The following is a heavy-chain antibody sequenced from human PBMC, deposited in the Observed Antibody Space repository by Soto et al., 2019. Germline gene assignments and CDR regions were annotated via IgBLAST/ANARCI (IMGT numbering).Heavy chain of an antibody. D-gene: IGHD3-9*01. J-gene: IGHJ4*02. CDR1: GFTFSDYY. V-gene: IGHV3-11*01. CDR3: AKYTYYDILTGYQNFDY. Sequence: GGSLRLSCAASGFTFSDYYMSWIRQAPGKGLEWVSYISSSGSTIYYADSVKGRFTISRDNAKNTLYLQMNSLRAEDTAVYYCAKYTYYDILTGYQNFDYWGQGTLVTVSS. CDR2: ISSSGSTI.